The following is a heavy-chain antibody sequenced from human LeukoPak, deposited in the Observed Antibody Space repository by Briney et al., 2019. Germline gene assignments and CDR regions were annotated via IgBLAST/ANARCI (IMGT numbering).Heavy chain of an antibody. Sequence: GRSLRLSCAASGFTLRGFGVHWVRRAPGKGLEWLAGIWNDGINKYYAASAKGRFTISRDNVMNTVSLHMDSLGVEDTAVYYCATGVWFATHWGQGTLVTVSS. D-gene: IGHD3-10*01. CDR3: ATGVWFATH. J-gene: IGHJ4*02. V-gene: IGHV3-33*02. CDR1: GFTLRGFG. CDR2: IWNDGINK.